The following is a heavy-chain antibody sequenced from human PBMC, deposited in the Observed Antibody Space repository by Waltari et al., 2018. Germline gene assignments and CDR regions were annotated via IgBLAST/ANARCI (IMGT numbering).Heavy chain of an antibody. CDR2: IRSYNGHT. V-gene: IGHV1-18*01. Sequence: QVQLVQSGAEVKKPGASVKVSCRASGYTFGDFGISWVRQAPGQGLEWMGWIRSYNGHTNHAHKFLCRLLMTKDTSTTTVYMELNYLTSDDTAVYYCAIERHRLMEVGYLLALDPWGQGTPVTVSS. CDR3: AIERHRLMEVGYLLALDP. J-gene: IGHJ5*02. CDR1: GYTFGDFG. D-gene: IGHD3-3*01.